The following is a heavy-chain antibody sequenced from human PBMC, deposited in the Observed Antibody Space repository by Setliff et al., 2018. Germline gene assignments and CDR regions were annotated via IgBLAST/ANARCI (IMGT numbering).Heavy chain of an antibody. D-gene: IGHD1-26*01. CDR2: IYYSGIT. Sequence: SETLSLTCTVSGGSIRSSSYYWGWIRQPPGQGLEWIAYIYYSGITYYNPSFKSRVTISVDTSKNQFSLNLSSVTAADTAVYYCARGPRYSGSYYVNYWGQGTLVTVSS. CDR3: ARGPRYSGSYYVNY. J-gene: IGHJ4*02. V-gene: IGHV4-39*01. CDR1: GGSIRSSSYY.